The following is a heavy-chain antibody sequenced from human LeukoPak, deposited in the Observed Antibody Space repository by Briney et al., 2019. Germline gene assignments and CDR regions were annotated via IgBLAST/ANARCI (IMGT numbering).Heavy chain of an antibody. V-gene: IGHV4-39*07. CDR3: ARDSSSCWHWFDP. D-gene: IGHD6-19*01. J-gene: IGHJ5*02. CDR2: IYYSGST. CDR1: GGSISGSTYY. Sequence: ETLSLTCTVSGGSISGSTYYWGWIRQPPGQGLEWIGSIYYSGSTYYNPSLKSRVTISVDTSKNQFSLKLSSVTAADTAVYYCARDSSSCWHWFDPWGQGTLVTVSS.